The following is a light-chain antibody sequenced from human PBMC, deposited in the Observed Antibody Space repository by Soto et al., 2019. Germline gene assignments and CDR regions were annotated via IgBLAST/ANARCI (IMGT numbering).Light chain of an antibody. CDR2: AAT. J-gene: IGKJ4*01. CDR1: QDIRSW. CDR3: QQANSFPLT. Sequence: DMQMTQSPSYVSASLGDRVSIXXRASQDIRSWLAWYQQRPGKAPKIXIYAATTLQSGVPSRFSGSGSGTTFTLTINNLQPEDFASYFCQQANSFPLTFGGGTKVDIK. V-gene: IGKV1-12*01.